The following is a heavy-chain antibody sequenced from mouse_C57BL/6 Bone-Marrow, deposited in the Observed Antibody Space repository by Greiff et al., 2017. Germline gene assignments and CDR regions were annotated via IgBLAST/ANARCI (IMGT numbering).Heavy chain of an antibody. Sequence: QVQLKQSGAELVRPGTSVKMSCKASGYTFTNYWIGWAKQRPGHGLEWIGDIYPGGGYTNYNETFKGKATLTADKSSSTAYMQFSSLTSEDSAIYYCARVGEYVYWGQGTLVTVSA. J-gene: IGHJ3*01. CDR3: ARVGEYVY. CDR1: GYTFTNYW. D-gene: IGHD5-1*01. V-gene: IGHV1-63*01. CDR2: IYPGGGYT.